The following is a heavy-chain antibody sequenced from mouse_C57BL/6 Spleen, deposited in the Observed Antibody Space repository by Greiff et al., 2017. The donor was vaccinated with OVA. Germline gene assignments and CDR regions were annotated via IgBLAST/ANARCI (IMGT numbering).Heavy chain of an antibody. CDR3: ARGGGFWYFDV. CDR1: GYAFSSSW. J-gene: IGHJ1*03. V-gene: IGHV1-82*01. CDR2: IYPGDGDI. D-gene: IGHD3-2*02. Sequence: VQGVESGPELVKPGASVKISCKASGYAFSSSWMNWVKQRPGKGLEWIGRIYPGDGDINYNGKFKGTATLTADKSSSTAYMQLSSLTSEDSAVYVCARGGGFWYFDVWGTGTTVTVSS.